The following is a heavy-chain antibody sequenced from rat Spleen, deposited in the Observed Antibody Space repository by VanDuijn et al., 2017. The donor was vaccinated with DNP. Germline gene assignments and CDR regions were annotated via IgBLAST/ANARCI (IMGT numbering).Heavy chain of an antibody. V-gene: IGHV3-1*01. Sequence: EVQLQESGPGLVKPSQSLSLTCSVTGFSITGYYWAWIRKLPGNKMEWIGYIDYSGSTGYNPSLKSRISIARDTSKNQFFLQLRSVTSEDTATYYCSRELGGGNWHFDFWGPGTMVTVSS. CDR3: SRELGGGNWHFDF. CDR2: IDYSGST. CDR1: GFSITGYY. D-gene: IGHD5-1*01. J-gene: IGHJ1*01.